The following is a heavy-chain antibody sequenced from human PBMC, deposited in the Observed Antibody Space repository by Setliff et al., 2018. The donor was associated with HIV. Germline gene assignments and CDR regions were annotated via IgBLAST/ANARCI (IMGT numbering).Heavy chain of an antibody. CDR1: GYTFTGYS. V-gene: IGHV1-2*02. CDR3: ARDGINWFDP. CDR2: INPDSDGT. J-gene: IGHJ5*02. Sequence: ASVKVSCKTSGYTFTGYSLHWVRQAPGQGLEWMGWINPDSDGTNYAQKFQGRVTLTSDTSISTAYMELSSPKSDDTAVYYCARDGINWFDPWGQGTLVTVSS.